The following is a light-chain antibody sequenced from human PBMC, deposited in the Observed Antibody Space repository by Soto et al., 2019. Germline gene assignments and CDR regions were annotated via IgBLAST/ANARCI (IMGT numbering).Light chain of an antibody. CDR3: SSYTGSSSSWV. J-gene: IGLJ3*02. Sequence: QSALTQPASVSGSPGQSITISCTGTSSDVGAYKNVSWYQQHPGKAPKLMIFEVSSRPSGVSSRFSGSKSGNATSLTISGLQAEDEADYYCSSYTGSSSSWVFGGGTKRTVL. V-gene: IGLV2-14*01. CDR2: EVS. CDR1: SSDVGAYKN.